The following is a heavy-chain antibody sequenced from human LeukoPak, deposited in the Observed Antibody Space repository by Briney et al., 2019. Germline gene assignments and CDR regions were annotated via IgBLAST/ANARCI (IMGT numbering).Heavy chain of an antibody. D-gene: IGHD2-2*01. Sequence: GGSLRLSCAASGFSFNTYWMTWVRQAPGKGLEWVANVNQGGSETYYVDSVKGRFIISRDNAKNSMYLQMNSLRAEDTAVYYCARGGITGYCSSTSCPKRGVYYYYMDVWGKGTTVTVSS. V-gene: IGHV3-7*03. CDR1: GFSFNTYW. CDR3: ARGGITGYCSSTSCPKRGVYYYYMDV. CDR2: VNQGGSET. J-gene: IGHJ6*03.